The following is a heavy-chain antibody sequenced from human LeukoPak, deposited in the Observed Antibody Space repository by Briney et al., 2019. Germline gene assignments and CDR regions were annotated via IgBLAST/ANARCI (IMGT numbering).Heavy chain of an antibody. CDR2: INHNGNVN. Sequence: GGSLRLSCAASGFTFSSYWMNWARQAPGKGPEWVASINHNGNVNYYVDSVKGRFTISRDNAKNSLYLQMSNLRAEDTAVYFCARGGGSDVWGQGATVTVSS. CDR3: ARGGGSDV. D-gene: IGHD2-15*01. CDR1: GFTFSSYW. J-gene: IGHJ6*02. V-gene: IGHV3-7*03.